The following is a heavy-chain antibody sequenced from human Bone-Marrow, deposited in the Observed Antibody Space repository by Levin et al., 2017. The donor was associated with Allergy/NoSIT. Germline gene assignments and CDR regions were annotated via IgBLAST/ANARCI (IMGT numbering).Heavy chain of an antibody. Sequence: GESLKISCKASGSSLSSRWITWVRQMPGRGLEWMARIDPRDSFTNYSPSFQGHVIVSVDKSLNTVFLQWTSLKASDSATYYCARHGAANMWNYFDDWGQGTLVSVSS. CDR2: IDPRDSFT. V-gene: IGHV5-10-1*01. D-gene: IGHD1-26*01. CDR3: ARHGAANMWNYFDD. J-gene: IGHJ4*02. CDR1: GSSLSSRW.